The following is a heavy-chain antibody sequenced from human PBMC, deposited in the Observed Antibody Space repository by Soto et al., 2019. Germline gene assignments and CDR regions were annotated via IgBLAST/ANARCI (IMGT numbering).Heavy chain of an antibody. CDR1: GFPFSTYW. V-gene: IGHV3-7*03. CDR2: INPDGNVG. CDR3: AGWGGHDYNY. Sequence: EVQLLGSGGGLVQPGGSLRLSCVGSGFPFSTYWMNWVRQAPGKGLEWVANINPDGNVGTYVDSVRGRFTTSRDNAKNSLYRKMNGLGADDTAVYFGAGWGGHDYNYWGQGIMVTVSS. D-gene: IGHD4-4*01. J-gene: IGHJ4*02.